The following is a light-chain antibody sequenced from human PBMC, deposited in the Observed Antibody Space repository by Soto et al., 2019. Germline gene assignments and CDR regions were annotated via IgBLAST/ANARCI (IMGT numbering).Light chain of an antibody. CDR1: SGSVSTSYY. Sequence: QTVVTQEPSFSVSPGGTVTLTCGLSSGSVSTSYYPSWYQQTPGQAPRTLIYSTNTRSSGVPDRFSGSFLGNKAALTITGAQADDESAYSCLLYMGSGIVVFGGATKLTVL. V-gene: IGLV8-61*01. J-gene: IGLJ2*01. CDR3: LLYMGSGIVV. CDR2: STN.